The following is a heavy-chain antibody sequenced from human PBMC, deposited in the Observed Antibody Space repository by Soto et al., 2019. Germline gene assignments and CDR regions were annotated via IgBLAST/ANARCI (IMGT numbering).Heavy chain of an antibody. Sequence: QVQLQESGPGLVKPSQTLSLTCTVSGGSISSGGYYWSWIRQHPGKGLEWIGYIYYSGSTYYNPSLKRRLTISVDTSKNQFSLKLSSVTAADTAVYYCARWTHYGYYVLVGYFDYWGQGTLVTVSS. CDR1: GGSISSGGYY. D-gene: IGHD4-17*01. J-gene: IGHJ4*02. V-gene: IGHV4-31*03. CDR3: ARWTHYGYYVLVGYFDY. CDR2: IYYSGST.